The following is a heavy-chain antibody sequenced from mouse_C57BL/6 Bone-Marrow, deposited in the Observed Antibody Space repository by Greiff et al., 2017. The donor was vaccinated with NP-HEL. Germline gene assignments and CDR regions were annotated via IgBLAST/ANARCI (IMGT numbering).Heavy chain of an antibody. CDR1: GFNIKDDY. J-gene: IGHJ2*01. CDR2: IDPENGDT. V-gene: IGHV14-4*01. D-gene: IGHD1-1*01. CDR3: TPLITTAFDY. Sequence: LVESGAELVRPGASVKLSCTASGFNIKDDYMHWVKQRPEQGLEWIGWIDPENGDTEYASKFQGKATITADTSSNTAYLQLSSLTSEDTAVYYCTPLITTAFDYWGQGTTLTVSS.